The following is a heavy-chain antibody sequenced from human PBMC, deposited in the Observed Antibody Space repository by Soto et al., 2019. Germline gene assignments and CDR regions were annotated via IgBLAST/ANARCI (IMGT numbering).Heavy chain of an antibody. D-gene: IGHD1-20*01. CDR2: IERDDDDK. CDR3: ARSISGPRRFNGMDV. CDR1: GFSLTSPGMC. J-gene: IGHJ6*02. V-gene: IGHV2-70*13. Sequence: ESGPTLVNPTETLTLTCTFSGFSLTSPGMCVSWIRQPPGKALEWLALIERDDDDKYYSTSLKTRLTISKDTRKNQVVLTMANMDPADTGTYYCARSISGPRRFNGMDVWGQGTTVTVSS.